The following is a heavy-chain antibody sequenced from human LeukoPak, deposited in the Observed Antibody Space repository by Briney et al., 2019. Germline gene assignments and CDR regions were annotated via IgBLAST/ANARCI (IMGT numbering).Heavy chain of an antibody. D-gene: IGHD3-10*01. J-gene: IGHJ5*02. CDR1: GYTLTELS. Sequence: ASVKVSCKVSGYTLTELSMHWVRQAPGKGLEWMGGFDPEDGETIYAQKFQGRVTMTEDTSTDTAYMELSSLRSEDTAVYYCASQMPARIRGGSWFDPWGQGTLVTVSS. CDR3: ASQMPARIRGGSWFDP. CDR2: FDPEDGET. V-gene: IGHV1-24*01.